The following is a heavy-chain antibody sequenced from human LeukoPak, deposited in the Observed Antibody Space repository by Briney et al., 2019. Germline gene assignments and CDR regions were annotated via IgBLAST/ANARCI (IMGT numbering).Heavy chain of an antibody. D-gene: IGHD6-19*01. Sequence: PGGSLRLSCAASGFTFRTYFMHWVRQAPGKGLEGVAVMSLDGSNKYYADSVKGRFTISRDNSKKTLYLQMNSLRAEDTAVYYCARVYSSGWSLPFDYWGQGTLVTVSS. CDR2: MSLDGSNK. J-gene: IGHJ4*02. CDR1: GFTFRTYF. CDR3: ARVYSSGWSLPFDY. V-gene: IGHV3-30-3*01.